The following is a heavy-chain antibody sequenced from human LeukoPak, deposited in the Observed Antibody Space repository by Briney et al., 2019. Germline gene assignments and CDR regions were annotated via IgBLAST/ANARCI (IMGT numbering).Heavy chain of an antibody. Sequence: PSETLSLTCTVSGYSISSGYYWGWIRQPPGKGLEWIGSIYHSGSTYYNPSLKSRVTISVDTSKNRFSLKLSSVTAADTAVYYCARGGARIAAAGTYRYYYYMDVWGKGTTVTVSS. V-gene: IGHV4-38-2*02. CDR3: ARGGARIAAAGTYRYYYYMDV. J-gene: IGHJ6*03. D-gene: IGHD6-13*01. CDR2: IYHSGST. CDR1: GYSISSGYY.